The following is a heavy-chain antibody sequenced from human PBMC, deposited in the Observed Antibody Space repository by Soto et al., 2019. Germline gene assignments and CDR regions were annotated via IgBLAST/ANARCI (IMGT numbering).Heavy chain of an antibody. J-gene: IGHJ5*02. CDR1: GYTFTSYG. CDR3: ARVLGRVAAARNYNWFDP. D-gene: IGHD6-13*01. V-gene: IGHV1-18*01. CDR2: ISAYNGNT. Sequence: ASVKVSCKASGYTFTSYGISWVRQAPGQGLEWMGWISAYNGNTNYAQKLQGRVTMTTDTSTSTVYMELRSLRSDDTAVYYCARVLGRVAAARNYNWFDPWGQGTLVTVSS.